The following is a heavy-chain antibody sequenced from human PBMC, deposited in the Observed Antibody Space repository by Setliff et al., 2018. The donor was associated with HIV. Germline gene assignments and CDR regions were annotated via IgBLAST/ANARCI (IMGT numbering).Heavy chain of an antibody. CDR3: ARQDHSSVNTGSLYAFDV. CDR1: GYTFTAYY. J-gene: IGHJ3*01. D-gene: IGHD2-8*02. Sequence: EASVKVSCKASGYTFTAYYIHWVRRAPGHELQLMGRIEPSSGGTNYIQKFQGRVTITRDTSIYTVYMELTGLTSDDTAVYYCARQDHSSVNTGSLYAFDVWGQGTMVTVSS. CDR2: IEPSSGGT. V-gene: IGHV1-2*06.